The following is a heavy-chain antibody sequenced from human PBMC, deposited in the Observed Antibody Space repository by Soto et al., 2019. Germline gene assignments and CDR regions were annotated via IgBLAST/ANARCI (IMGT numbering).Heavy chain of an antibody. CDR1: GFTFSNAW. V-gene: IGHV3-15*01. CDR3: TTGLFYYYDSSGHPGAFDI. Sequence: GGSLRLSCAASGFTFSNAWMSWVRQAPGKGLEWVGRIKSKTDGGTTDYAAPVKGRFTISRDDSKNTLYLQMNSLKTEETAVYYCTTGLFYYYDSSGHPGAFDIWGQGTMVTVSS. J-gene: IGHJ3*02. D-gene: IGHD3-22*01. CDR2: IKSKTDGGTT.